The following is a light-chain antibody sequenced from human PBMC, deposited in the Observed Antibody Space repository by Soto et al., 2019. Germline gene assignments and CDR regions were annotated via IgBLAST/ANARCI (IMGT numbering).Light chain of an antibody. CDR3: QQYGSSSWT. V-gene: IGKV3-11*01. J-gene: IGKJ1*01. CDR2: DAS. Sequence: EIVLTQSPATLSLSPGERVTLSCRASQSVSSYLAWYQQKPGQAPRLLIYDASNRATGIPARFSGSGSGTEFTLTISRLEPEDFAVYYCQQYGSSSWTFGQGTKVDI. CDR1: QSVSSY.